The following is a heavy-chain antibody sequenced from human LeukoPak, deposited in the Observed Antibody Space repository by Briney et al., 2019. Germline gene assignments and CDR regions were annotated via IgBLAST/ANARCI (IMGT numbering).Heavy chain of an antibody. V-gene: IGHV4-30-4*01. J-gene: IGHJ4*02. CDR3: ARRLGIAAAGTGFDY. Sequence: SETLSLTCTVSGGSISSGDYYWSWIRQPPGKGLEWIGYIYYSGSTYYNPSLKSRVTISVDTSKNQFSLKLSSVTAADTAVYYCARRLGIAAAGTGFDYWGQGTLVTVFS. CDR1: GGSISSGDYY. D-gene: IGHD6-13*01. CDR2: IYYSGST.